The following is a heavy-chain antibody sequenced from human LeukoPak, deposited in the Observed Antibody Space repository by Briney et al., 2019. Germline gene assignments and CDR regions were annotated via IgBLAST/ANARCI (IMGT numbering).Heavy chain of an antibody. Sequence: GGSLRLSWAAAGFTFHDYSMHCVRQAPGKGREWGSLISGDGSTIHYADSMKGRFTISRDNNKKSLYLQMSSLITADTALYYRANDRRGQLWLNFDIWGQGTMVNVSS. J-gene: IGHJ3*02. V-gene: IGHV3-43*02. CDR2: ISGDGSTI. CDR3: ANDRRGQLWLNFDI. D-gene: IGHD5-18*01. CDR1: GFTFHDYS.